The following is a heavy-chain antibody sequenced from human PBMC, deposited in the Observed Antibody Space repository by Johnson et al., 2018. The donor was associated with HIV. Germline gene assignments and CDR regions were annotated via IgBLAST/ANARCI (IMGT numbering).Heavy chain of an antibody. J-gene: IGHJ3*02. D-gene: IGHD6-13*01. CDR1: GFTFDDYG. Sequence: VQLVESGGGVVRPGGSLRLSCAASGFTFDDYGMSWVRQAPGKGLAWVSGISWNSGSIGYADSVKGRSTLSRDNAKNSLYLQMNSLRAEDTALYYCAKDMRPIAALGEDAFDIWGQGTMVTVSS. CDR3: AKDMRPIAALGEDAFDI. CDR2: ISWNSGSI. V-gene: IGHV3-20*04.